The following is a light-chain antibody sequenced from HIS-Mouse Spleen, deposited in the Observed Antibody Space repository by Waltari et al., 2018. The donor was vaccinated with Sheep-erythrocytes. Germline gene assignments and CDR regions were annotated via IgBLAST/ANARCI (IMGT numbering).Light chain of an antibody. V-gene: IGLV3-1*01. CDR2: QDS. CDR1: NLGDKY. Sequence: SYELTQPPSVYVSPGQTASITCSGDNLGDKYACWYQQKPGQSPVLVIYQDSKRPSGIPERFSGSNSGNTATLTISGTQAMDEADYYCQAWDSSTAWVFGGGTKLTVL. J-gene: IGLJ3*02. CDR3: QAWDSSTAWV.